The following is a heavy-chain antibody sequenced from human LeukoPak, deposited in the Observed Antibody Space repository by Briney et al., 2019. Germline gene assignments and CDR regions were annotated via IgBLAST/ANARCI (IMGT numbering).Heavy chain of an antibody. Sequence: ASVMVSCKASGYTFTSYYMHWVRQAPGQGLEWMGIINPSGGNTGYAQRFQGRVTITRNTSISTAYMELSSLRSEDTAVYYCARGRGFLDVWGKGTTVTVSS. CDR2: INPSGGNT. V-gene: IGHV1-46*01. J-gene: IGHJ6*04. D-gene: IGHD3-10*01. CDR1: GYTFTSYY. CDR3: ARGRGFLDV.